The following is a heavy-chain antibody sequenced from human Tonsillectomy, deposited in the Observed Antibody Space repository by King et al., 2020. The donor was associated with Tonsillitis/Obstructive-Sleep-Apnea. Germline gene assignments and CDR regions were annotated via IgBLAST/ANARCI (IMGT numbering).Heavy chain of an antibody. Sequence: MQLQESGPGLVKPSETLSLTCTVSGGSISSSSYYWGWIRPPPGKGLEWIGSIYYSGSTYYNPSLKSRVTISVDTSKNQFSLKLSSVTAADTALYYFARHDPFNDYDSSGYYLDYWGQGTLVTVSS. V-gene: IGHV4-39*01. CDR3: ARHDPFNDYDSSGYYLDY. J-gene: IGHJ4*02. CDR1: GGSISSSSYY. CDR2: IYYSGST. D-gene: IGHD3-22*01.